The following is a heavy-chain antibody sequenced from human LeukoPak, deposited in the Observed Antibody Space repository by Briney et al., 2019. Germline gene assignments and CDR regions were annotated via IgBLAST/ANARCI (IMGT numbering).Heavy chain of an antibody. CDR1: GGSISSGGYY. CDR3: ARGGYYFYYGMDV. J-gene: IGHJ6*02. CDR2: IYYSGTT. Sequence: SETLSLNCTVSGGSISSGGYYWRWLRQHPGEGLEWIGYIYYSGTTYYNPSLKSRLTISVDTSKNQFSLKLSSVTAADTAVYYCARGGYYFYYGMDVWGQGTTVTVSS. V-gene: IGHV4-31*03.